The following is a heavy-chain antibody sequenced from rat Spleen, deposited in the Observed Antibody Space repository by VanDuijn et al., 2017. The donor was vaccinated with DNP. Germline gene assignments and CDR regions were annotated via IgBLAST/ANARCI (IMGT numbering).Heavy chain of an antibody. J-gene: IGHJ2*01. CDR2: IRYAGDNK. D-gene: IGHD1-4*01. V-gene: IGHV5-22*01. Sequence: EVQLVESGGGLVQPGGSLKLSCVASGFTFNDFYMAWVRQTPQTGLEWVASIRYAGDNKEYGDYVKCRFTISRDNAKNTLDLQMNSLRSEYKATYYCARHVLPLRVWDYWGQGVMVTVSS. CDR3: ARHVLPLRVWDY. CDR1: GFTFNDFY.